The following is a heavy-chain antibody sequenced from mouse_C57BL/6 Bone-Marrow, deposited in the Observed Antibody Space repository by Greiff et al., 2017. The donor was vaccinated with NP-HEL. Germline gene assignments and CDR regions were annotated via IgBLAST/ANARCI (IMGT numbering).Heavy chain of an antibody. D-gene: IGHD2-4*01. J-gene: IGHJ3*01. V-gene: IGHV1-81*01. CDR2: IYPRSGNT. Sequence: VQLQQSGAELARPGASVKLSCKASGYTFTSYGISWVKQRTGQGLEWIGEIYPRSGNTYYNEKFKGKATLTVDKSSSTAYMELRSLTSEDSAVDVCARYDYDSWFAYWGQGTLITVSA. CDR3: ARYDYDSWFAY. CDR1: GYTFTSYG.